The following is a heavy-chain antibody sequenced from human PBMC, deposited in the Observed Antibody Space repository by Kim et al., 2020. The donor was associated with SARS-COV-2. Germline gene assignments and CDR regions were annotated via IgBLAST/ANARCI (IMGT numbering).Heavy chain of an antibody. CDR2: IIPIFGTA. CDR3: ARGDHSRGYSYGPFDY. V-gene: IGHV1-69*13. CDR1: GGTFSSYA. D-gene: IGHD5-18*01. Sequence: SVKVSCKASGGTFSSYAISWVRQAPGQGLEWMGGIIPIFGTANYAQKFQGRVTITADESTSTAYMELSSLRSEDTAVYYCARGDHSRGYSYGPFDYWGQGTLVTVSS. J-gene: IGHJ4*02.